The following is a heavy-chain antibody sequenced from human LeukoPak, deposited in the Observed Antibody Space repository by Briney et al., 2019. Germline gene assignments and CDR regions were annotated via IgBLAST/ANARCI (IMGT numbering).Heavy chain of an antibody. D-gene: IGHD3-22*01. CDR3: ARAPDYYDSSGYFDY. J-gene: IGHJ4*02. Sequence: SVKVSCKASGGTFSSYAISWVRQAPGQGLEWMGRIIPIFGTANYAQKFQGRVTITADKSTSTAYMELSSLRSEDTAVYYCARAPDYYDSSGYFDYWGQGILVTVSS. V-gene: IGHV1-69*06. CDR1: GGTFSSYA. CDR2: IIPIFGTA.